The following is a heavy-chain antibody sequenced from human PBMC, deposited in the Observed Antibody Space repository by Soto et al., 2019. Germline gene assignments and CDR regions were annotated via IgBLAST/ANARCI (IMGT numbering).Heavy chain of an antibody. Sequence: QVQLVESGGGVVQPGRSLRLSCAASGFTFSSYGMHWVRQAPGKGLEWVAVISYDGSNKYYADSVKGRFTISRDNSKNTLYLQMNSLRAEDTAVYYCAKVGSSGRYIAYWGQGTLVTVSS. CDR2: ISYDGSNK. CDR1: GFTFSSYG. J-gene: IGHJ4*02. D-gene: IGHD6-19*01. CDR3: AKVGSSGRYIAY. V-gene: IGHV3-30*18.